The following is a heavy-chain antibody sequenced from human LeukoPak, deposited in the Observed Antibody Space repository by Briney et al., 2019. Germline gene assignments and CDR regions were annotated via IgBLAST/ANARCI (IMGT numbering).Heavy chain of an antibody. D-gene: IGHD3-3*01. CDR1: GFTFGGYW. J-gene: IGHJ4*02. V-gene: IGHV3-7*03. CDR3: ARDQYDTWSRRGNFDS. CDR2: IKLDGSEK. Sequence: PGGSLRLSCVASGFTFGGYWMSWVRQAPGKGLEWVANIKLDGSEKNYVDSVKGRFTISRDNTKNSLYLQMNSLRVEDTAVFYCARDQYDTWSRRGNFDSWGQGTLVIVSS.